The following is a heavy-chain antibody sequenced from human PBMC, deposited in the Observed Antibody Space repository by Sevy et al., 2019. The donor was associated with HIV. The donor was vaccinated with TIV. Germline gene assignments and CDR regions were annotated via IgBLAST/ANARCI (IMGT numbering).Heavy chain of an antibody. J-gene: IGHJ6*02. CDR3: ARGRGVLGFGDV. V-gene: IGHV1-8*01. D-gene: IGHD3-10*01. Sequence: ASLKVSCKASGYTFTSYDINWVRQATGQGLEGMGWMNPNSGNTGYAQKFQGRVTMTRNTSISTAYIERSSLRSEDTAVYYCARGRGVLGFGDVWGQGTTVTVSS. CDR1: GYTFTSYD. CDR2: MNPNSGNT.